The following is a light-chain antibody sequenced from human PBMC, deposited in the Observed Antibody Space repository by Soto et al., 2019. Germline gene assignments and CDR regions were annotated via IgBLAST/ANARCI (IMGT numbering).Light chain of an antibody. J-gene: IGKJ3*01. Sequence: DIQMTQSPSSLSASVGDRVTITCQASQDIRKYLNWYQQKPGRAPKLLIYGASNLETGVPSRFSGSGYGPEFTFMISSVQPEDIATYYCQHYDNLPPFTFGPGTKVAIK. CDR2: GAS. CDR1: QDIRKY. CDR3: QHYDNLPPFT. V-gene: IGKV1-33*01.